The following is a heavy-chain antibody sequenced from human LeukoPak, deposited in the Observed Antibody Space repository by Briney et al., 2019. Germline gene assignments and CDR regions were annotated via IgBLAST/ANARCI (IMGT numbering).Heavy chain of an antibody. CDR2: ISGSGDSA. CDR1: GFSFTNYA. J-gene: IGHJ5*02. V-gene: IGHV3-23*01. Sequence: GGSLRLSCAASGFSFTNYAMSWVRQAPGKGLEWVSSISGSGDSAYYADSVKGQFTISRDNSKKTLDLQMNSLRADDTAVYSCAKGWDWFDPWGRGTLVTVSS. CDR3: AKGWDWFDP.